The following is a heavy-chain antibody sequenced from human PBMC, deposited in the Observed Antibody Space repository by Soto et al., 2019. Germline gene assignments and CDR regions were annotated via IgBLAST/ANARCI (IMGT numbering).Heavy chain of an antibody. V-gene: IGHV4-39*01. D-gene: IGHD2-21*02. CDR3: ARQRTSVVTQAYFDD. CDR1: GGSINSRSYY. CDR2: IYYSGST. J-gene: IGHJ4*02. Sequence: SETLSLTCTVSGGSINSRSYYWGWIRQSPGKGLEWIGSIYYSGSTYYNPSLKSRVAMSVDTSKNQRSLKLRSVSAADTAVYYCARQRTSVVTQAYFDDWGQGSLVTVSS.